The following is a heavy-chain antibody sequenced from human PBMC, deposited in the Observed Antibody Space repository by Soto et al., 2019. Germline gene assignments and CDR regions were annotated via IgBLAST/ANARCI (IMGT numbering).Heavy chain of an antibody. CDR3: ARLGDYGSGSYLNWFDP. V-gene: IGHV4-39*01. D-gene: IGHD3-10*01. CDR2: IYYSGST. Sequence: SETLSLTCTVSGGSISSSSYYWGWIRQPPGKGLEWIGSIYYSGSTYYNPSLKSRVTISVDTSKNQFSLKLSSVTAADTVVYYCARLGDYGSGSYLNWFDPWGQGTLVTVSS. J-gene: IGHJ5*02. CDR1: GGSISSSSYY.